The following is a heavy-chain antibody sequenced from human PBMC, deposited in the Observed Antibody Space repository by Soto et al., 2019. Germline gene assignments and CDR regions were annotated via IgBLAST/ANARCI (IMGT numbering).Heavy chain of an antibody. J-gene: IGHJ6*02. CDR3: ARVIAARPRGYYYGMDV. D-gene: IGHD6-6*01. CDR1: GDSVSSNSAA. V-gene: IGHV6-1*01. Sequence: QVQLQQSGPGLVKPSQTLSLTCAISGDSVSSNSAAWNWIRQSPSRGLEWLGRTYYRSKWYNDYAVSVKSRITINPDTSKNQFSLQLNSVTPEDTAVYYCARVIAARPRGYYYGMDVWGQGTTVTVSS. CDR2: TYYRSKWYN.